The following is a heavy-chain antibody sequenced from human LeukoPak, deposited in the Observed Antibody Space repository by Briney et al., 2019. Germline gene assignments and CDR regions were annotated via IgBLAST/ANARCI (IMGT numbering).Heavy chain of an antibody. CDR3: ARDYARAVEY. CDR1: GFTFNSYW. J-gene: IGHJ4*02. Sequence: GGSLRLSCTASGFTFNSYWMQWFRQDPGKGLVWVSCISTDGSTTRYADSVKSRFTISRDNAKSTLYLQMNSLRAEDTAVYYCARDYARAVEYWGQGTLATVSS. CDR2: ISTDGSTT. V-gene: IGHV3-74*01. D-gene: IGHD2-2*01.